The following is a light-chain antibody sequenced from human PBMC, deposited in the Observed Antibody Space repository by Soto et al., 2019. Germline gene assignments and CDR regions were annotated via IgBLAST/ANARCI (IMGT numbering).Light chain of an antibody. Sequence: IQMTQSAATLSASVGDTVTVTCRASQSVSGWLAWYQQKPGEAPKLLIYDASALPRGVPSRFSGSGSGTKFTLTIASLQPDDFATYYCQQYETFSGTFGPRTKVDIK. CDR1: QSVSGW. CDR2: DAS. CDR3: QQYETFSGT. V-gene: IGKV1-5*01. J-gene: IGKJ1*01.